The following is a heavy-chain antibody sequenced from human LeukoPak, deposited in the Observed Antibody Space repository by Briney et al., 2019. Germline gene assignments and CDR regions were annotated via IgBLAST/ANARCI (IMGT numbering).Heavy chain of an antibody. V-gene: IGHV3-74*01. CDR2: IDNHGSGT. D-gene: IGHD6-19*01. CDR3: AKTSFFRGVAVAGTEDY. CDR1: GFTLSSNW. Sequence: GGSLRLSCAVSGFTLSSNWMHWVRQVPGEGLVWVSRIDNHGSGTSYADSVRGRFTISRDNSKNTLYLQMNSLRAEDTAVYYCAKTSFFRGVAVAGTEDYWGQGTLVTVSS. J-gene: IGHJ4*02.